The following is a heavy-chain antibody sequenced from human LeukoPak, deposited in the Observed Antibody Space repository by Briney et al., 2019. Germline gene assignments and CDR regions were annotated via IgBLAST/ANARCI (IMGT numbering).Heavy chain of an antibody. V-gene: IGHV1-69*05. CDR1: GDSFGTYG. CDR2: FNPIFGSA. Sequence: SVKVSCKASGDSFGTYGTTWVRQALGQGLEWMGGFNPIFGSAQYAQKFQGRVTITMDVSARTVYMELSSLRSEDTTIYYCARDFGSGVFDPWGQGTLVTVSS. J-gene: IGHJ5*02. D-gene: IGHD3-10*01. CDR3: ARDFGSGVFDP.